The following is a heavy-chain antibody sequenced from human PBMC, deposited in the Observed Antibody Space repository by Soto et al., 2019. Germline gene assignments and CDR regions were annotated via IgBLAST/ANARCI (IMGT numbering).Heavy chain of an antibody. D-gene: IGHD2-2*01. Sequence: SETLSLTYTVSGGSISSYYWSWIRQPPGKGLEWIGYIYYSGSTNYNPSLKSRVTISVDTSKNQFSLKLSSVTAADTAVYYCARGLTNPSAFDIWGQGTIVTVSS. V-gene: IGHV4-59*01. J-gene: IGHJ3*02. CDR1: GGSISSYY. CDR2: IYYSGST. CDR3: ARGLTNPSAFDI.